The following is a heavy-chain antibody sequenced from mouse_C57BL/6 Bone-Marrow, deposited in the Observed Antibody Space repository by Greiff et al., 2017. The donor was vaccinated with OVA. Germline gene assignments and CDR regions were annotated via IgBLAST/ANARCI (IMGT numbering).Heavy chain of an antibody. D-gene: IGHD2-2*01. V-gene: IGHV1-55*01. J-gene: IGHJ3*01. CDR1: GYPFTSYW. CDR2: IYPGSGST. Sequence: QVQLQQPGAELVKPGASVKMSCKASGYPFTSYWITWVKQRPGQGLEWIGDIYPGSGSTNYNEKFKSKAALTVDATSSTAYMQLSSLTSEDSAVYYCARYGYAAWFAYWGQGTLVTVSA. CDR3: ARYGYAAWFAY.